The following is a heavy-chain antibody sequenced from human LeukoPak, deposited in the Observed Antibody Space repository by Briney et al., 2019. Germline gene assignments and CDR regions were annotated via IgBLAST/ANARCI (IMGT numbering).Heavy chain of an antibody. Sequence: SVKVSCKASGGTFSSYAISWVRQAPGQGLEWMGRIIPILGIANYAQRFQGRVTITADKSTSTAYMELSSLRSEDTAVYYCARGSEIDRQQLGENLGYWGQGTLVTVSS. D-gene: IGHD6-13*01. J-gene: IGHJ4*02. CDR1: GGTFSSYA. V-gene: IGHV1-69*04. CDR3: ARGSEIDRQQLGENLGY. CDR2: IIPILGIA.